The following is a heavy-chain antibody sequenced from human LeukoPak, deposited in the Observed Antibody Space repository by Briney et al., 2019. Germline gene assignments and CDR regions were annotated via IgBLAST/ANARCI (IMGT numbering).Heavy chain of an antibody. J-gene: IGHJ4*02. CDR3: ARTVAAAGRDFDY. CDR2: INPNSGGT. D-gene: IGHD6-13*01. V-gene: IGHV1-2*02. Sequence: ASVKVSCKASGYTFTGYYMHWVRQAPGQGLEWMGWINPNSGGTNYAQKFQGRVTMTRGTSISTAYMELSRLRSDDTAVYYCARTVAAAGRDFDYWGQGTLVTVSS. CDR1: GYTFTGYY.